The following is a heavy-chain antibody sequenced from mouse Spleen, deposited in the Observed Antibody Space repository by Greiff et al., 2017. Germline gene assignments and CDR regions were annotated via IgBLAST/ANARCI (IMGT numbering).Heavy chain of an antibody. CDR3: TSIYYDYDEGDYYAMDY. Sequence: VQLQQSGAELVRPGASVKLSCTASGFNITDDYMHWVKQRPEQGLEWIGWIDPENGDTEYASKFQGKATITADTSSNTAYLQLSSLTSEDTAVYYCTSIYYDYDEGDYYAMDYWGQGTSVTVSS. J-gene: IGHJ4*01. D-gene: IGHD2-4*01. CDR1: GFNITDDY. V-gene: IGHV14-4*01. CDR2: IDPENGDT.